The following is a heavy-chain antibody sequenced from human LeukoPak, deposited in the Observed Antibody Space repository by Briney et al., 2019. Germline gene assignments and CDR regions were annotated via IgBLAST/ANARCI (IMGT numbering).Heavy chain of an antibody. Sequence: GGSLRLSCAASGFTFGSYGMHWVRQAPGKGLEWVAFIRYDGSNKYYADSVKGRFTISRDNSKNTLYLQMNSLRAEDTAVYYCAKTGCSSTSCQAYYYYYMDVWGKGTTVTVSS. J-gene: IGHJ6*03. CDR1: GFTFGSYG. CDR3: AKTGCSSTSCQAYYYYYMDV. V-gene: IGHV3-30*02. CDR2: IRYDGSNK. D-gene: IGHD2-2*01.